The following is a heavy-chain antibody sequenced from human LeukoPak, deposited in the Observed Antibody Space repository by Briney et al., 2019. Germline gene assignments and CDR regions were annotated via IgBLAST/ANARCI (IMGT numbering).Heavy chain of an antibody. J-gene: IGHJ4*02. CDR2: IGIDSGKT. CDR3: ARDVYGDYAIDY. V-gene: IGHV3-48*04. D-gene: IGHD4-17*01. Sequence: PGGSLRLSCAASGFTFSDYSMNWVRQAPGKGLEWISYIGIDSGKTKYADSVKGRFTITRDNAKNSLYLQMNSLRAEDTAVYYCARDVYGDYAIDYWGQGTLVTVSS. CDR1: GFTFSDYS.